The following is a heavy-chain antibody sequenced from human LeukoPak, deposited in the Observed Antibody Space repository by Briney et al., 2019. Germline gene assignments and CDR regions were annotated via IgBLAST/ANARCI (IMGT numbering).Heavy chain of an antibody. D-gene: IGHD3-22*01. V-gene: IGHV3-23*01. CDR3: ARDRRYYYDSSGYSNHYYYYGMDV. CDR2: ISGNGGDT. J-gene: IGHJ6*02. Sequence: TGGSLRLSCAASGFTFNNFALSWVRQAPGKGLEWVSAISGNGGDTYYADSVKGRFTISRDNSKNTLYLQMNSLRAEDTAVYYCARDRRYYYDSSGYSNHYYYYGMDVWGQGTTVTVSS. CDR1: GFTFNNFA.